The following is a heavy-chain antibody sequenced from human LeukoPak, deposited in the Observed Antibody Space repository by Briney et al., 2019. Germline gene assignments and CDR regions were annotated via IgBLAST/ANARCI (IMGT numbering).Heavy chain of an antibody. CDR1: GGSISSYY. CDR2: IYYSGST. CDR3: ARGPPWEIVVERNNWFDP. Sequence: KPSETLSLTCTVSGGSISSYYWSWIRQPPGKGLEWLGYIYYSGSTNYNPSLKSRVTMSVDTSKNQFSLKLSSVTAADTAVYYCARGPPWEIVVERNNWFDPWGQGTLVTVSS. V-gene: IGHV4-59*12. J-gene: IGHJ5*02. D-gene: IGHD3-22*01.